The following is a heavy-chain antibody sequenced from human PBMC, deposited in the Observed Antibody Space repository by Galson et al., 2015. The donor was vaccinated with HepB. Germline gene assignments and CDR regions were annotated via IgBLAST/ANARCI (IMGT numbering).Heavy chain of an antibody. CDR1: GFTFNDYN. CDR3: ARDPPLGAPFDY. D-gene: IGHD7-27*01. CDR2: INSDSTYI. Sequence: SLRLSCAASGFTFNDYNMIWVRLAPGKGLEWVSSINSDSTYIYYADSVRGRFTISRDNAKNSLCLQMNSLRVEDTAIYYCARDPPLGAPFDYWGQGTLVTVSS. J-gene: IGHJ4*02. V-gene: IGHV3-21*01.